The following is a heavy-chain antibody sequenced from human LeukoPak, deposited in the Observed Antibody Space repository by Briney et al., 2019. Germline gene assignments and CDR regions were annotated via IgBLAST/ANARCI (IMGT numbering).Heavy chain of an antibody. CDR2: ISDSGTTI. CDR1: GFTFSGHE. D-gene: IGHD1-26*01. Sequence: GGSLRLSCAAAGFTFSGHEMNWVRQAPGKGLEWVSYISDSGTTIYYADSVKGRFTISRDNAKNSLYLQMNSLRAEDTAPYYCARGENFLSGTYQRAFDNWGQGTLVTVSS. CDR3: ARGENFLSGTYQRAFDN. J-gene: IGHJ4*02. V-gene: IGHV3-48*03.